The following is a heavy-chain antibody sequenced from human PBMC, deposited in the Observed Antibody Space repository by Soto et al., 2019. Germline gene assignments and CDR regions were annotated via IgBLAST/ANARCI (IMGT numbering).Heavy chain of an antibody. CDR3: ARATPAGSADF. CDR1: GGSNIRDGCY. V-gene: IGHV4-31*03. CDR2: ISYSGSS. J-gene: IGHJ4*02. Sequence: SETLSATSTVLGGSNIRDGCYGSCIRQRPGKGLEWIAYISYSGSSYSNPSLKSRVTISADTSKNQFSLRLTSVTAADTAVYFCARATPAGSADFWGQGTLVTVSS. D-gene: IGHD3-10*01.